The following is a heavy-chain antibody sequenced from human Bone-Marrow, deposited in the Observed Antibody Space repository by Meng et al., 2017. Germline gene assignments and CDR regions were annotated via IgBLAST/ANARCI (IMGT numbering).Heavy chain of an antibody. CDR3: ARVVIRGYEVLGY. CDR2: INPNSGGT. J-gene: IGHJ4*02. V-gene: IGHV1-2*06. CDR1: GYTFTDYY. D-gene: IGHD3-10*01. Sequence: VQRVKAGAGVKKPGASVKVSCKASGYTFTDYYLHWVRQAPGQGLEWMGRINPNSGGTNYAQKFQGRVTMTKDTSISTAYMELSRLRSDDTAVYFCARVVIRGYEVLGYWGQGTLVTVSS.